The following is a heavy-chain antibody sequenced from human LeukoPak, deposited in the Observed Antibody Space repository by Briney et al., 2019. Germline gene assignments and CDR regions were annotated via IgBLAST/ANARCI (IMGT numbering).Heavy chain of an antibody. D-gene: IGHD6-19*01. CDR2: ITYDGSNK. CDR1: GFTFSSYG. V-gene: IGHV3-30*18. Sequence: GSSLRLSCAASGFTFSSYGMHWVRQAPGKGLEWVEGITYDGSNKYYADPVKGRFTISRDNSKNTLYLQMDSLSAEDTAVYYCAKGSAPYSSGWYFDYWGQGTLVTVSS. J-gene: IGHJ4*02. CDR3: AKGSAPYSSGWYFDY.